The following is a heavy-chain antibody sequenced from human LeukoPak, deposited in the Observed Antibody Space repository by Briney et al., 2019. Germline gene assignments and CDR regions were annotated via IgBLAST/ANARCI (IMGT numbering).Heavy chain of an antibody. D-gene: IGHD2-2*02. CDR2: INPNSGGT. J-gene: IGHJ6*03. V-gene: IGHV1-2*02. CDR3: ARDQVAVVPAAIRYYYYYMDV. Sequence: ASVKVSCKASGYTFTGYYMHWVRQAPGQGLEWMGWINPNSGGTNYAQKFQGRVTMTRDTSISTAYMELSRLRSDDTAVYYCARDQVAVVPAAIRYYYYYMDVWGKGTTVTVSS. CDR1: GYTFTGYY.